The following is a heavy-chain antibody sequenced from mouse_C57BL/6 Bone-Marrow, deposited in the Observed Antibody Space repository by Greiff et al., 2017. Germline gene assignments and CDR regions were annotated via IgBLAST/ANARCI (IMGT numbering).Heavy chain of an antibody. CDR3: ARPLITTVVPHWYFDV. CDR2: ILPGSGST. D-gene: IGHD1-1*01. J-gene: IGHJ1*03. V-gene: IGHV1-9*01. Sequence: VQLQQSGAELVKPGASVKLSCKATGYTFTGYWIEWVKQRPGHGLEWIGEILPGSGSTNYNEKFKGKATFTADTSSNTAYMQLSSLTTEDSAIXYCARPLITTVVPHWYFDVWGTGTTVTVSS. CDR1: GYTFTGYW.